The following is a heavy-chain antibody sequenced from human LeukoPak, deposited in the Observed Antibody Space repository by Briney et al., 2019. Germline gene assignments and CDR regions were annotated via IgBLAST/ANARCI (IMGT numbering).Heavy chain of an antibody. CDR1: GFTFSSYA. Sequence: GGSLKLSCAASGFTFSSYAMSWVRQAPGKGVEWVSAISGSGGSTYYADSVKGRFTISRDNSKNTLYLQMNSLRAEDTAVYYCAKGGLRFLEWLRFDPWGQGTLVTVSS. J-gene: IGHJ5*02. D-gene: IGHD3-3*01. V-gene: IGHV3-23*01. CDR3: AKGGLRFLEWLRFDP. CDR2: ISGSGGST.